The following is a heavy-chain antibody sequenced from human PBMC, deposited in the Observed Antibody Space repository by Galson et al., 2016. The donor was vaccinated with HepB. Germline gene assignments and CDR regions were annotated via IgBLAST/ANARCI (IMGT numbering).Heavy chain of an antibody. Sequence: CAISWDSVSSNTAAWNWIRQSPSRGLEWLGRTYFRSKWYNDYTMSVKSRIIISPDTSKNQFSLQLNSATPEDTAVYYCARDVGSTLAARSFDYWGQGTLVTVSS. CDR1: WDSVSSNTAA. D-gene: IGHD6-6*01. V-gene: IGHV6-1*01. J-gene: IGHJ4*02. CDR3: ARDVGSTLAARSFDY. CDR2: TYFRSKWYN.